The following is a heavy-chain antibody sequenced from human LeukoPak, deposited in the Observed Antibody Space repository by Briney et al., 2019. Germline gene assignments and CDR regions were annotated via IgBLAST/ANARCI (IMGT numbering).Heavy chain of an antibody. CDR1: GFTFSSYA. D-gene: IGHD3-9*01. CDR2: ISGSGGST. V-gene: IGHV3-23*01. Sequence: GGSLRLSCAASGFTFSSYAMSWVRQAPGKGLEWVSAISGSGGSTYYADSVKGRFTISRDNSKNTLYLQMNSLRAEDTAVYYCAKAANYDILTGYYLDYWGQGTLVTVSS. J-gene: IGHJ4*02. CDR3: AKAANYDILTGYYLDY.